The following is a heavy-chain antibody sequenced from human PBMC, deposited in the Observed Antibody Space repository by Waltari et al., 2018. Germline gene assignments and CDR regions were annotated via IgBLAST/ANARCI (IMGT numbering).Heavy chain of an antibody. Sequence: EVQLVESGGGSVQPGGSLTLSCAASGFAFRSQWMHWVRQAPGRGLVWVARIKEDGRSTIYADAVKGRFTISRDNGRNTLYLQMNSLRADDTAVYYCTRGRAGGPDVFDMWGQGTTVTVSS. CDR2: IKEDGRST. J-gene: IGHJ3*02. CDR1: GFAFRSQW. CDR3: TRGRAGGPDVFDM. V-gene: IGHV3-74*01.